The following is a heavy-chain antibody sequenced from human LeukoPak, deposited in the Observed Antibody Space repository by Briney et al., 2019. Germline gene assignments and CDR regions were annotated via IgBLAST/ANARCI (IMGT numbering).Heavy chain of an antibody. CDR3: ARYTYYPDSSLYQLDY. J-gene: IGHJ4*02. CDR2: SSYSGRI. CDR1: GVPIRSSSEH. V-gene: IGHV4-39*07. Sequence: SEPLSLPCSVSGVPIRSSSEHWGWLPQPPGKGLECIVSSSYSGRIYHHPSLKSRVSTSVDTSKKQFSLTLSSVPPADTAVYYCARYTYYPDSSLYQLDYWGQGTLVTVSS. D-gene: IGHD3-22*01.